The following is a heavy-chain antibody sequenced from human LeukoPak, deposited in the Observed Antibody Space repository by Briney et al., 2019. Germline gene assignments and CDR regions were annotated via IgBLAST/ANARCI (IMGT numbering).Heavy chain of an antibody. Sequence: GGSLRLSCAASGFTFDDHGMSWVRHAPGKGREWVSGINWNGGSTGYADSVKGRFTISRDNAKNSLYLQMNSLRAEDTALYYCARAYGAARPIYYYYGMDVWGQGTTVTVSS. CDR2: INWNGGST. D-gene: IGHD6-6*01. J-gene: IGHJ6*02. CDR1: GFTFDDHG. CDR3: ARAYGAARPIYYYYGMDV. V-gene: IGHV3-20*04.